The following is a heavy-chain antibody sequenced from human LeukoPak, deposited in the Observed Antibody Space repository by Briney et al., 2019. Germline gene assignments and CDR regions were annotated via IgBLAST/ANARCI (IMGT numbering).Heavy chain of an antibody. CDR2: FGLYGGTT. D-gene: IGHD2-2*01. V-gene: IGHV3-23*01. J-gene: IGHJ3*01. CDR1: GLIFSSYA. CDR3: VKDSSTTSWYFAFDV. Sequence: GSLGLSCAASGLIFSSYAMTWVRQAPGKGLEWVSSFGLYGGTTHYADSVKGRFTISGDNSKNTLYLQMTSLRADDTAVYYCVKDSSTTSWYFAFDVWGQGTMVAVSS.